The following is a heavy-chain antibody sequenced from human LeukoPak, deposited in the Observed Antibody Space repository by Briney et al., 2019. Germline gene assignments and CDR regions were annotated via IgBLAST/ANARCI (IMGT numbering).Heavy chain of an antibody. V-gene: IGHV1-69*13. J-gene: IGHJ4*02. D-gene: IGHD3-22*01. CDR1: GYTFTGYY. CDR2: IIPIFGTA. CDR3: ARVEYYYDSSGGDY. Sequence: SVKVSCKASGYTFTGYYIHWVRQAPGQGLEWMGGIIPIFGTANYAQKFQGRVTITADESTSTAYMELSSLRSEDTAVYYCARVEYYYDSSGGDYWGQGTLATVSS.